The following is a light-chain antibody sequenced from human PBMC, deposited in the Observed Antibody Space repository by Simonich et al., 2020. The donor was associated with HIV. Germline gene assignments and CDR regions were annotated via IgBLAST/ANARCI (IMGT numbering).Light chain of an antibody. V-gene: IGKV1-NL1*01. CDR3: QQYYSTLMYT. Sequence: DIQLTQSPSFLSASVGDRVTVTCRASQGISSFLAWYQQKPGKAPKLLIYAASTLQSGVPSRFSGSGSGTDYTLTISSLQPEDFATYYCQQYYSTLMYTFGQGTKLEIK. CDR2: AAS. CDR1: QGISSF. J-gene: IGKJ2*01.